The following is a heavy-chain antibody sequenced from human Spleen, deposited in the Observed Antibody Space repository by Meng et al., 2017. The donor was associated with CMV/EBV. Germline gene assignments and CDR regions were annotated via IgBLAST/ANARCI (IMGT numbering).Heavy chain of an antibody. CDR3: ARQLAPNWADMTENFDY. D-gene: IGHD7-27*01. V-gene: IGHV4-34*01. Sequence: SETLSLTCAVYGGSFSDHYWSWIRQSPGKGLEWIGEINHRGSPNYKPSLRSRVTISADTSNNQFSLRLHSVTAADTAVYYCARQLAPNWADMTENFDYWGQRLLVTVSS. J-gene: IGHJ4*02. CDR2: INHRGSP. CDR1: GGSFSDHY.